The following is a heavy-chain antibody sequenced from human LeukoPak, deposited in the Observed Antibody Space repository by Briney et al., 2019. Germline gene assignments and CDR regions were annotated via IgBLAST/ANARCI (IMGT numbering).Heavy chain of an antibody. CDR2: IYTSGST. J-gene: IGHJ4*02. D-gene: IGHD3-10*01. V-gene: IGHV4-61*02. Sequence: SQTLSLTCTVSGGSISSGSYYWSWIRQPAGKGLEWIGRIYTSGSTNYNPSLKSRVTISLDTSKNQFSLKLSSVTAAETAVYYCARHRKPAITMIRGVNRGGAIDYWGQGTLVTVSS. CDR1: GGSISSGSYY. CDR3: ARHRKPAITMIRGVNRGGAIDY.